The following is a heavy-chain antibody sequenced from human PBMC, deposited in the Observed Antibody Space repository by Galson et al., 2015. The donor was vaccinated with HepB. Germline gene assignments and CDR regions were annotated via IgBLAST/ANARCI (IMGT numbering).Heavy chain of an antibody. J-gene: IGHJ6*02. CDR2: ISAYNSNT. CDR3: ARAIKLLWFGGDLDYYGMDV. Sequence: SVKVSCKASGYTFNSYGISWVRQAPGQGLDWMGWISAYNSNTKYPQKFQGRVTMTTDTSTSTAYLELRSLRSDDTAVYYCARAIKLLWFGGDLDYYGMDVWGQETTVTVSS. D-gene: IGHD3-10*01. CDR1: GYTFNSYG. V-gene: IGHV1-18*04.